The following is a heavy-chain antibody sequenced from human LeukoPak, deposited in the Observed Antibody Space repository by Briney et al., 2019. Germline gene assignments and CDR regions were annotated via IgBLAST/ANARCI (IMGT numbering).Heavy chain of an antibody. CDR2: INHGGST. V-gene: IGHV4-34*01. Sequence: SETLSLTCAVYGGSFSGYSWSWIRQPPGKGLEWIGEINHGGSTNYNPSLKSRVTISVDTSKNQFSLKLSSVTAADTAVYYCARMGSSGYYINWFDLWGQGTLVTVSS. D-gene: IGHD3-22*01. CDR3: ARMGSSGYYINWFDL. CDR1: GGSFSGYS. J-gene: IGHJ5*02.